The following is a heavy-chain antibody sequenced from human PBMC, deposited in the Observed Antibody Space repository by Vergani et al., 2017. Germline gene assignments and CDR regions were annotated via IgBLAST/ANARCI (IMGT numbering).Heavy chain of an antibody. CDR1: GFTFNHYA. D-gene: IGHD5-12*01. V-gene: IGHV3-23*01. J-gene: IGHJ6*02. Sequence: EVQLLESGGDLVQPGGSLRLSCAASGFTFNHYAMNWVRQAPGKGLEWVSGISGSGGSTYYAGSVKGRFTISRDSSKNTLYLQMNSLSAGDTAVYYCATPTPRNSGYDYLYYFHAMDVWAQGTTVTVSS. CDR3: ATPTPRNSGYDYLYYFHAMDV. CDR2: ISGSGGST.